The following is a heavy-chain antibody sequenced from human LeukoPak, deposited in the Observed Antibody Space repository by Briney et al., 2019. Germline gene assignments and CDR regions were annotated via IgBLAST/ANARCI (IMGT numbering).Heavy chain of an antibody. J-gene: IGHJ3*02. CDR1: GFTFSNYA. CDR2: IIGSGDRT. Sequence: GGSLRLSCAASGFTFSNYAMTWVRQAPGQGLEWVSTIIGSGDRTYYADSVKGRFSISRDNSRNTLYLQMNSLRAEDTAIYYCAKEPGSDVSNWYGAYDIWGQGTLVTVSS. CDR3: AKEPGSDVSNWYGAYDI. D-gene: IGHD6-13*01. V-gene: IGHV3-23*01.